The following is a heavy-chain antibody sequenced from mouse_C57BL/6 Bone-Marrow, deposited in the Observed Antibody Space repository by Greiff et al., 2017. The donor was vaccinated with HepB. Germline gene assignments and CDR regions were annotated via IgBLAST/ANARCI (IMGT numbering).Heavy chain of an antibody. D-gene: IGHD1-1*01. Sequence: VQLVESGPELVKPGASVKISCKASGYSFTSYYIHWVKQRPGQGLEWIGRIYPGSGNTKYNEKFKGKATLTVDTSSSTAYMQLSSLTSEDSAVYYCASEGGSSRGDVDFGGRGTALTVT. CDR1: GYSFTSYY. CDR2: IYPGSGNT. J-gene: IGHJ1*03. V-gene: IGHV1-66*01. CDR3: ASEGGSSRGDVDFGG.